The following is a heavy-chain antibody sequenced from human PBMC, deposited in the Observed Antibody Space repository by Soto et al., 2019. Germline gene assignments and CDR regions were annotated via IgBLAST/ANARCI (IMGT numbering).Heavy chain of an antibody. D-gene: IGHD2-8*01. V-gene: IGHV3-23*01. CDR1: GFTFSTYA. Sequence: GGSLRLSCAASGFTFSTYAMSWVRQAPGKGLVWVSAVSGSGGSTFYADSVKGLFTISRDNYMNTLYLQMDSLMTGDTAVYYCAHPRGLGVFEAYDIWGPGTMVTVS. J-gene: IGHJ3*02. CDR3: AHPRGLGVFEAYDI. CDR2: VSGSGGST.